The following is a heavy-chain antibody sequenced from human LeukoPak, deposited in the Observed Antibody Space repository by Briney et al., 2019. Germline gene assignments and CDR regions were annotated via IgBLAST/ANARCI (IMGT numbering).Heavy chain of an antibody. CDR1: GVSFNSDDYY. V-gene: IGHV4-61*08. D-gene: IGHD3-10*01. CDR3: ASGPRNYYYSGSYHY. CDR2: IYYGGNT. Sequence: PSETLSLTCGVSGVSFNSDDYYWSWIRQPPGRGLEWIGYIYYGGNTNYNPSLRSRVTISMDTSKNQFSLKVNSVTAADTAVYFCASGPRNYYYSGSYHYWGQGTLVTVSS. J-gene: IGHJ4*02.